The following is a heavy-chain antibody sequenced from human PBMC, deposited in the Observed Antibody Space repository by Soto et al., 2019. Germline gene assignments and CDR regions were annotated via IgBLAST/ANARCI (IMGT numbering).Heavy chain of an antibody. CDR1: GYPFTGYY. CDR3: ARDRGAAGRNWCDP. Sequence: XSVKVSCKASGYPFTGYYMHWVRQAPGQGLEWMGWINPNSGGTNYAQKFQGRVTMTRDTSISTAYMELSRLRSDDTAVYYCARDRGAAGRNWCDPWGQGTQVTVSS. V-gene: IGHV1-2*02. J-gene: IGHJ5*02. D-gene: IGHD6-13*01. CDR2: INPNSGGT.